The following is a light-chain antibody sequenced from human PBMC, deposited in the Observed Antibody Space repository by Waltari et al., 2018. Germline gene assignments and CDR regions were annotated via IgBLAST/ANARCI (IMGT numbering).Light chain of an antibody. CDR1: QTINNY. Sequence: EIVLTQSPATLSLSPGERATLSYRASQTINNYLAWYQQRPGQAPRLLIYDASTRATGIPARFSGSGSGTDFTLTISSLEPEDFAIYYCQRRSNWPPTLTFGGGTKVEIK. J-gene: IGKJ4*01. CDR2: DAS. CDR3: QRRSNWPPTLT. V-gene: IGKV3-11*01.